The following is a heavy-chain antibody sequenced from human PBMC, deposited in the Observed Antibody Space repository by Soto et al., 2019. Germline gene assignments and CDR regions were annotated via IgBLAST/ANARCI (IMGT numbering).Heavy chain of an antibody. CDR1: GYTFTSYD. CDR2: MNPKTGDT. J-gene: IGHJ4*02. V-gene: IGHV1-8*01. Sequence: ASVKVSCKASGYTFTSYDINWVRQATGQGFEWLGSMNPKTGDTHYVQKLQGRLTMARDTAISTAYVELSSLRPDDTAVYYCARGPRTNFNPYYWGQGTLVTVSS. CDR3: ARGPRTNFNPYY. D-gene: IGHD2-8*01.